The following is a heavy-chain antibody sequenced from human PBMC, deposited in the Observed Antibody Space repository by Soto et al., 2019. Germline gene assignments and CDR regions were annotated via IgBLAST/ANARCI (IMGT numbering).Heavy chain of an antibody. CDR3: ARIRGYWGCGSCYFYHFAMDV. J-gene: IGHJ6*02. Sequence: QVTLKEAGPVLVKPTETLTLTCTVSGFSLSDPDVGVAWIRQPPGKALEWLAHILSHDEEVSSSSLRTRLTNAEGTTGSQVVLTMSNMEHVDTATYYCARIRGYWGCGSCYFYHFAMDVWGQGPTVTVS. CDR1: GFSLSDPDVG. CDR2: ILSHDEE. D-gene: IGHD2-15*01. V-gene: IGHV2-26*01.